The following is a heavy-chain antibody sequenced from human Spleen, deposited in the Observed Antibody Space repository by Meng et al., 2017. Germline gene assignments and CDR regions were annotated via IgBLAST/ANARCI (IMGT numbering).Heavy chain of an antibody. CDR3: AREYADYGDYDSILGYYYGMDV. V-gene: IGHV3-30*07. CDR1: GFTFSSYA. Sequence: GESLKISCAASGFTFSSYAMHWVRQAPGKGLEWVAVISYDGSNKYYADSVKGRFTISRDNAKNSLYLQMNSLRAEDTAVYYCAREYADYGDYDSILGYYYGMDVWGQGTTVTVSS. D-gene: IGHD4-17*01. CDR2: ISYDGSNK. J-gene: IGHJ6*02.